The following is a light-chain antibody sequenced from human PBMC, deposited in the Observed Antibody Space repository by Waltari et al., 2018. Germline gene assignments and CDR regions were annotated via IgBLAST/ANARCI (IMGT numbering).Light chain of an antibody. CDR3: QAWDSSIYVL. CDR2: QDN. J-gene: IGLJ2*01. V-gene: IGLV3-1*01. CDR1: NLGDKN. Sequence: SYELTQPPSVSVSPGQTASITCSGHNLGDKNVCWYQQKPGQSPFLVIYQDNKRPSGIPERFSGSSSGNTASLTISWTQAMDEADYYCQAWDSSIYVLFGGGTKLTVL.